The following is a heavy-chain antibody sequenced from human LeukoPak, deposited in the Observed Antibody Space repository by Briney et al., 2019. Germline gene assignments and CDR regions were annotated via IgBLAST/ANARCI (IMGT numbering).Heavy chain of an antibody. CDR1: GGSISTSYW. V-gene: IGHV4-4*02. D-gene: IGHD3-22*01. CDR3: ARVTGYMIEDYFDY. Sequence: SETLSLTCGVSGGSISTSYWWSWVRQPPGKGLEWMGEIYHSGSTNYNPSLKSRVTISMDKSKNQFSLNMSSVTAADTAVYYCARVTGYMIEDYFDYWGQGTLVTVSS. CDR2: IYHSGST. J-gene: IGHJ4*02.